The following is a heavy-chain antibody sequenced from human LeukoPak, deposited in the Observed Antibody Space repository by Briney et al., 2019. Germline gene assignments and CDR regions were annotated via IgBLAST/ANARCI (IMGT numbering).Heavy chain of an antibody. CDR2: IYYSGST. J-gene: IGHJ3*02. CDR1: GGSISSYY. CDR3: SRGQHDAFDI. Sequence: SETLSLTCTVSGGSISSYYWSWIRQPSGKGLEWIGYIYYSGSTNYNPSLKSRVTISVDTSKNQFSLKLSSVTAADTAVYYCSRGQHDAFDIWGQGTMVTVSS. V-gene: IGHV4-59*01.